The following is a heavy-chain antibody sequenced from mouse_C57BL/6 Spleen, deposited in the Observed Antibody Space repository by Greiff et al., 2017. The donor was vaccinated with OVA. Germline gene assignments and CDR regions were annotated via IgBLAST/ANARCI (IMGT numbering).Heavy chain of an antibody. V-gene: IGHV5-4*03. CDR3: ARGGDEGYYAMDY. CDR2: ISDGGSYT. Sequence: EVKLMESGGGLVKPGGSLKLSCAASGFTFSSYAMSWVRQTPEKRLEWVATISDGGSYTYYPDNVKGRFTISRDNAKNNLYLQMSHLKSEDTAMYYCARGGDEGYYAMDYWGQGTSVTVSS. J-gene: IGHJ4*01. D-gene: IGHD1-2*01. CDR1: GFTFSSYA.